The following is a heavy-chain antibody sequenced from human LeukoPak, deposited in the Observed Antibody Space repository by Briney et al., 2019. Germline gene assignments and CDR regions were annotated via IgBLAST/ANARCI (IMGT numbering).Heavy chain of an antibody. D-gene: IGHD3-22*01. Sequence: SETLSLTCTVSGGSISSYYWSWIRQPAGKGLEWIGRIYTSGSTNYNPSLKSRVTMSVDTSKNQFSLKLSSVTAADTAVHYCAREISSGYYLAFDIWGQGTMVTVSS. CDR3: AREISSGYYLAFDI. CDR2: IYTSGST. V-gene: IGHV4-4*07. J-gene: IGHJ3*02. CDR1: GGSISSYY.